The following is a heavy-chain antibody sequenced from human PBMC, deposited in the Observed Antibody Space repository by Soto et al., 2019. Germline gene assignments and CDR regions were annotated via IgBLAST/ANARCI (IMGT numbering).Heavy chain of an antibody. CDR1: GGSISSSSYC. CDR3: ARVSTARTDYCASAMDV. J-gene: IGHJ6*01. Sequence: QLQLQESGPGLVKPSETLSLTCTVSGGSISSSSYCWGWTRQPPGKGLEWIGRIHYSGSTYYSPSLRGRVTISADPAKNQFSLNLSSVTAADTAVYYCARVSTARTDYCASAMDVW. V-gene: IGHV4-39*01. CDR2: IHYSGST.